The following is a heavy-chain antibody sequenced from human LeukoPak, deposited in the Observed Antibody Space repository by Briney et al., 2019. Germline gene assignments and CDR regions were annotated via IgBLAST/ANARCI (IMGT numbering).Heavy chain of an antibody. D-gene: IGHD3-22*01. J-gene: IGHJ4*02. CDR1: GFTFRSYW. CDR2: ISSDGSVT. CDR3: ARDEDDSSGYKRFDY. V-gene: IGHV3-74*01. Sequence: GGSLRLSCAATGFTFRSYWMHWVRQAPGKGLVWVSRISSDGSVTSYADSVKGRFTISRDNAKNTLYLQMSSLRAEDTAVYYCARDEDDSSGYKRFDYWGQRTLVTVSS.